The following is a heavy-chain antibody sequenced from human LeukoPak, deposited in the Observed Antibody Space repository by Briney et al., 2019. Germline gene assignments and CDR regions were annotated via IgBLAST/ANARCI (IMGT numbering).Heavy chain of an antibody. CDR2: INPNSGGT. J-gene: IGHJ4*02. Sequence: ASVKVSCKASGYTFTSYDINWVRQATGQGLEWMGWINPNSGGTNYAQKFQGRVTMTRDTSISTAYMELSRLRSDDTAVYYCARELGTPDDYWGQGTLVTVSS. V-gene: IGHV1-2*02. CDR3: ARELGTPDDY. CDR1: GYTFTSYD. D-gene: IGHD4-23*01.